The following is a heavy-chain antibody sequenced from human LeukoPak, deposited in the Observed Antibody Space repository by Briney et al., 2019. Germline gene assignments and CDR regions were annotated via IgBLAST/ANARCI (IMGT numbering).Heavy chain of an antibody. CDR1: GFTFSSYW. Sequence: QPGGSLRLSCAASGFTFSSYWMHWVRQAPGKGLVWVSRMNSDGSTTNYADSVKGRFTISRDNARNTVYLQTNSLRVEDTAVYYCARDYDYFWGSYRYPFDYWGQGTLVTVSS. V-gene: IGHV3-74*01. J-gene: IGHJ4*02. D-gene: IGHD3-16*02. CDR3: ARDYDYFWGSYRYPFDY. CDR2: MNSDGSTT.